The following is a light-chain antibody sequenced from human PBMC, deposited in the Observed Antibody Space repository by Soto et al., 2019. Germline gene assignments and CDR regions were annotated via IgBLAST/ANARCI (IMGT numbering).Light chain of an antibody. V-gene: IGKV3-20*01. CDR1: QSVSSSH. CDR2: DTS. CDR3: QQYGASPWT. Sequence: EVELTQSPGTLSLSPGERATLSCRASQSVSSSHLAWYQQKRGRAPRLLIYDTSTRATGIPDRFSGSGSGTDFTLTISRLEPEDFAVYHCQQYGASPWTFGQGTKVDIK. J-gene: IGKJ1*01.